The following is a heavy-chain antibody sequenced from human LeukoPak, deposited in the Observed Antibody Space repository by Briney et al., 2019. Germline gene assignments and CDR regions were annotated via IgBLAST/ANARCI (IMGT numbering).Heavy chain of an antibody. CDR1: GYTFTGYY. Sequence: GASVKVSCKASGYTFTGYYMHWVRQAPGQGLEWMGWINPNSGGTNYAQKFQGWVTMTRDTSISTAYMELSRLRSDDTAVYYCARDLGWGILVLDYWGQGTLVTVSS. D-gene: IGHD7-27*01. CDR2: INPNSGGT. V-gene: IGHV1-2*04. CDR3: ARDLGWGILVLDY. J-gene: IGHJ4*02.